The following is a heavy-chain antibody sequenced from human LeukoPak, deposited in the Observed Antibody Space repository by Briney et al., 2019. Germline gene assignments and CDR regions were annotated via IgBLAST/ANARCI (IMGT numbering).Heavy chain of an antibody. D-gene: IGHD2-15*01. V-gene: IGHV1-69*01. CDR3: ARSTGDIVVVVADAGGFDP. J-gene: IGHJ5*02. Sequence: ASVKVSCKASGGIFSSYAISWVRQAPGQGLEWLGGIIPIFGTANYAQKFQGRVTITADESRSTAYMELSSLRSEDTAVYYCARSTGDIVVVVADAGGFDPWGQGTLVTVSS. CDR1: GGIFSSYA. CDR2: IIPIFGTA.